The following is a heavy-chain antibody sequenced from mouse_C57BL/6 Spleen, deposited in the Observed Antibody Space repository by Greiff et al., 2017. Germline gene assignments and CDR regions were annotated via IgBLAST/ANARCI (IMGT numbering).Heavy chain of an antibody. D-gene: IGHD2-5*01. Sequence: VQLQQPGAELVKPGASVKLSCKASGYTFTGYWMHWVKQRPGQGLEWIGMIHPNSGSTNYNEKFKSKATLTVDKSSSTAYMQLRRLTSEDSAVYYSARRYSNYTFDYWGQGTTLTVSS. CDR2: IHPNSGST. J-gene: IGHJ2*01. V-gene: IGHV1-64*01. CDR1: GYTFTGYW. CDR3: ARRYSNYTFDY.